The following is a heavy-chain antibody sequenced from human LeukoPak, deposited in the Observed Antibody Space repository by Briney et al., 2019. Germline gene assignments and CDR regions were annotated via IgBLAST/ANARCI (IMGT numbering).Heavy chain of an antibody. V-gene: IGHV4-61*02. CDR2: IYTSGST. CDR3: ARHRMDRITMTLPDY. D-gene: IGHD3-22*01. CDR1: GGSISSGSYY. Sequence: PSQTLSLTSTVFGGSISSGSYYWSWIRQPAGKGLEWIGRIYTSGSTNYNPSLKSRVTISVDTSKNQFSLKLSSVTAADTAVYYCARHRMDRITMTLPDYWGQGTLVTVSS. J-gene: IGHJ4*02.